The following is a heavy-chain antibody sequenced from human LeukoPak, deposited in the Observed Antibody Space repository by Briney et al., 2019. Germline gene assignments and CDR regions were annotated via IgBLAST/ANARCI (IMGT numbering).Heavy chain of an antibody. J-gene: IGHJ3*02. CDR3: ARGAFDI. CDR2: ISSNGGST. CDR1: GFTFSSYA. V-gene: IGHV3-64*01. Sequence: GSLRLSCAASGFTFSSYAMHWVRQAPGKGLEYVSAISSNGGSTYYANSVKGRFTISRDNSKNTLYLQMGSLRAEDMAVYYCARGAFDIWGQGTMVTVSS.